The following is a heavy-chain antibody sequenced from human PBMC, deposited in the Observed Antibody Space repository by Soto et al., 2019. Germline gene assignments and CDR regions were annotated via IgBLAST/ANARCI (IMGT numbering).Heavy chain of an antibody. Sequence: SETLSLTCTVSGGSISSYYWIWIRQPAGKGLEWIGRIYTSGSTNYNPSLKSRVTMSVDTSKNQFSLKLSSVTAADTAVYYCARDPRIAAAGTHYYYYGMDVWGQGTTVTVSS. CDR3: ARDPRIAAAGTHYYYYGMDV. J-gene: IGHJ6*02. CDR1: GGSISSYY. CDR2: IYTSGST. D-gene: IGHD6-13*01. V-gene: IGHV4-4*07.